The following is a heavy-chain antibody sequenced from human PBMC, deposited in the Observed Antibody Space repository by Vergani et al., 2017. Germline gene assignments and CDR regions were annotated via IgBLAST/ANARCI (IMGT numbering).Heavy chain of an antibody. CDR1: GFTFSNYY. Sequence: QVHLVESGGGLVKPGGSLRLSCAVSGFTFSNYYMSWVRQAPGTGLEWVAYISGSGGVSQYTDSVKGRFTISRDNAKSSLFLQMDSLRAEDTAVYYCARDHRDYNNYPGTFDIWGQGSMVTVSS. CDR2: ISGSGGVS. D-gene: IGHD5-24*01. V-gene: IGHV3-11*01. J-gene: IGHJ3*02. CDR3: ARDHRDYNNYPGTFDI.